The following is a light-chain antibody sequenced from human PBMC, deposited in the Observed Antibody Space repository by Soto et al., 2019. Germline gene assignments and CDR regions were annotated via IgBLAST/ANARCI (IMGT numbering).Light chain of an antibody. V-gene: IGKV3-20*01. CDR3: QQYGSSRWT. J-gene: IGKJ1*01. CDR2: GAS. CDR1: QSVTSNY. Sequence: EIVLTHSPGTLSFSPLERSTIYFGSSQSVTSNYLAWYQQKPGQAPRLLIYGASTRATGIPDRFSGSGSGTEFALTISSLQSEDFAIYYCQQYGSSRWTFGQGTKVDIK.